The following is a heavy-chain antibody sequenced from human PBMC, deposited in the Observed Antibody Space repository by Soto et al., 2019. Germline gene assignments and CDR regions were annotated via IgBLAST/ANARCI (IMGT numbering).Heavy chain of an antibody. CDR2: ISAYNGNT. J-gene: IGHJ5*02. CDR1: GYTFTSYG. CDR3: ARDGELNYYGSGRGENWFDP. Sequence: ASVKVSCKASGYTFTSYGISWVRQAPGQGLEWMGWISAYNGNTNYAQKLQGRVTMTTDTSTSTAYMELRSLRSDDTAVYYCARDGELNYYGSGRGENWFDPWGQGTLVTVSS. V-gene: IGHV1-18*01. D-gene: IGHD3-10*01.